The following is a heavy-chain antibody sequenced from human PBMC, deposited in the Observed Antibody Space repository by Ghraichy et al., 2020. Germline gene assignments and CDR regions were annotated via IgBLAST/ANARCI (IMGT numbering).Heavy chain of an antibody. Sequence: ASVKVSCKASGYTFTSYGISWVRQAPGQGLEWMGWISAYNGNTNYAQKLQGRVTMTTDTSTSTAYMELRSLRSDDTAVYYCAREIDIRSPATFDPWGQGTLVTVSS. CDR2: ISAYNGNT. D-gene: IGHD5-12*01. J-gene: IGHJ5*02. V-gene: IGHV1-18*04. CDR1: GYTFTSYG. CDR3: AREIDIRSPATFDP.